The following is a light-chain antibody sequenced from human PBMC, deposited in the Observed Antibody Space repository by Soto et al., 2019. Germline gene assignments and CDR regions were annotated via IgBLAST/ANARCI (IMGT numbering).Light chain of an antibody. CDR3: VLYMGRGISV. CDR1: SGSVSTSYY. J-gene: IGLJ3*02. Sequence: QTVVTQEPSFSVSPGRTVTLTCGLSSGSVSTSYYPSWYQQTPGQAPRTLIYNTNTRSSGVPDRFSGSILGNKAALTITGTQAEDEYDYYCVLYMGRGISVFGGGTKLTVL. V-gene: IGLV8-61*01. CDR2: NTN.